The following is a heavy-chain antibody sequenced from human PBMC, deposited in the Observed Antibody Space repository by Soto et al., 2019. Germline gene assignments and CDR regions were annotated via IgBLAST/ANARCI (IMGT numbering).Heavy chain of an antibody. Sequence: QVQLVQSGAAVKKPGSSVKVSCKASGGTFSSYTISWVRQAPGQGLEWMGRIIPILGIANYAQKFQGRVTITADKSTSTAYMELSSLRSEDTAVYYCARGPAATTWFDPWGQGTLVTVSS. CDR2: IIPILGIA. V-gene: IGHV1-69*02. D-gene: IGHD2-2*01. CDR1: GGTFSSYT. CDR3: ARGPAATTWFDP. J-gene: IGHJ5*02.